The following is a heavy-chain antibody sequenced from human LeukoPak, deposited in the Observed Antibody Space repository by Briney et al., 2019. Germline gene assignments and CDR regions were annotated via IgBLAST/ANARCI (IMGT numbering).Heavy chain of an antibody. CDR1: GFTFSSFN. CDR3: ARDALDRGFGIFDY. V-gene: IGHV3-48*01. CDR2: ISSSGSAI. Sequence: GGSLRLSCAASGFTFSSFNMNWVRQAPGKGLEWASNISSSGSAIYYADSVKGRFTISRDNAKNSLYLQMNSLRAEDTAVYYCARDALDRGFGIFDYWGQGSLVTVSS. J-gene: IGHJ4*02. D-gene: IGHD3-10*01.